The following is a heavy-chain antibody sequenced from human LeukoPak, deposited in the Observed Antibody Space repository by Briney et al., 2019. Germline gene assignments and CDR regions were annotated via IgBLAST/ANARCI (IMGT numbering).Heavy chain of an antibody. CDR1: GFTFSSYS. D-gene: IGHD6-19*01. V-gene: IGHV3-21*04. CDR3: ARRPGWHFDF. Sequence: GGSLRLSCAASGFTFSSYSMNWVRQAPGKGLEWVSSISSSSSYIYYADSVKGRFTISRGNAKNSLYLQMNSLRAEDTALYYCARRPGWHFDFWGQGTLVTVSS. CDR2: ISSSSSYI. J-gene: IGHJ4*02.